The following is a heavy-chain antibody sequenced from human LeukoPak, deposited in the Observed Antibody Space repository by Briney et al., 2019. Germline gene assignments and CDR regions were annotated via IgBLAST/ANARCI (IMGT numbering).Heavy chain of an antibody. CDR2: IRYDGSNK. CDR1: GFTFSSYG. D-gene: IGHD6-13*01. CDR3: AQDPDPIAAAGSFDY. J-gene: IGHJ4*02. Sequence: TGGSLRLSCAASGFTFSSYGMHWVRQAPGKGLEWVAFIRYDGSNKYYADSVKGRFTISRDNSKNTLYLQMNSLRAEDTAVYYCAQDPDPIAAAGSFDYWGQGTLVTVSS. V-gene: IGHV3-30*02.